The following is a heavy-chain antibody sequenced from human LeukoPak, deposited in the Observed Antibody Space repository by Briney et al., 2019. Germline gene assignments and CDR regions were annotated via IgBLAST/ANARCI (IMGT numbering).Heavy chain of an antibody. J-gene: IGHJ4*02. CDR2: TYYSGST. D-gene: IGHD6-13*01. CDR3: AKVYSSSWYDPFDY. CDR1: GGSISSYY. Sequence: SETLSLTCTVSGGSISSYYWSWIRQPPGKGLEWIGYTYYSGSTNYNPSLKSRVTISVDTSKNQFSLKLSSVTAADTAVYYCAKVYSSSWYDPFDYWGQGTLVTVSS. V-gene: IGHV4-59*01.